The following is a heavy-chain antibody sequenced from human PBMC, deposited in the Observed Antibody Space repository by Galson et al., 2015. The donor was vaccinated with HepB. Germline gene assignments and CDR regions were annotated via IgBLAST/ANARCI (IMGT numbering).Heavy chain of an antibody. V-gene: IGHV3-66*02. Sequence: LRLSCAASGFTVSGNYMSWVRQAPGKGLEWVSVIYIGGDTYYADSVKGRFTISRDNSKNTVYLQMNSLRPEDTAVYYCAKDQGDAYVNYYYYHGMDLWGQGTTVTVSS. CDR2: IYIGGDT. CDR1: GFTVSGNY. CDR3: AKDQGDAYVNYYYYHGMDL. J-gene: IGHJ6*02. D-gene: IGHD3-16*01.